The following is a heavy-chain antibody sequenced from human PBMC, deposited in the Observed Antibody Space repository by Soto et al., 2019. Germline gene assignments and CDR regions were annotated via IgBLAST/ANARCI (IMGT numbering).Heavy chain of an antibody. CDR2: INPSGGST. D-gene: IGHD4-17*01. V-gene: IGHV1-46*01. CDR1: GYTFTGYY. Sequence: GASVKVSCKASGYTFTGYYMHWVRQAPGQGLEWMGIINPSGGSTSYAQKFQGRVTMTTDTSTSTAYMELRSLRSDDTAVYYCARYSILPTTVTTHVYYYYGMDVWGQGTTVTVSS. J-gene: IGHJ6*02. CDR3: ARYSILPTTVTTHVYYYYGMDV.